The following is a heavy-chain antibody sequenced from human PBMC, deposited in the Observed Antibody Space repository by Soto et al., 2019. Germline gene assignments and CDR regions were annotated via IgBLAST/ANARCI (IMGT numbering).Heavy chain of an antibody. CDR2: IIPIFGTA. CDR3: ARGQRITMINSYYYSGMDV. D-gene: IGHD3-22*01. J-gene: IGHJ6*02. Sequence: GASVKVSCKASGGTFSSYAISWVRQAPGQGLEWMGGIIPIFGTANYAQKFQGRVTITADESTSTAYMELSSLRSEDTAVYYCARGQRITMINSYYYSGMDVWGQGTTVTVSS. CDR1: GGTFSSYA. V-gene: IGHV1-69*13.